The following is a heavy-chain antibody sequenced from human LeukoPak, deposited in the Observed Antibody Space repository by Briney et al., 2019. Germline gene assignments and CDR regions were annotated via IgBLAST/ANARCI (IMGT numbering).Heavy chain of an antibody. CDR1: GDSTSRGPYY. CDR3: AREGSIYYYDSSGYLGY. V-gene: IGHV4-61*02. J-gene: IGHJ4*02. Sequence: SETLSLTCTVSGDSTSRGPYYWSWLRQPAGKGLEWIGRIYSGGSTSYNPSLKSRVTISVDTSKNQLSLKLSSVTAADTAIYYCAREGSIYYYDSSGYLGYWGQGTLVTVSS. CDR2: IYSGGST. D-gene: IGHD3-22*01.